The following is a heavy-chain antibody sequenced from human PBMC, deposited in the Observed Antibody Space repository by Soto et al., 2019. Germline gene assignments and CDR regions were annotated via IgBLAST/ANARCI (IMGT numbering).Heavy chain of an antibody. V-gene: IGHV3-23*01. D-gene: IGHD3-3*01. CDR1: GFTFTSYA. CDR2: TSGSGGDT. Sequence: EVQLLESGGGLVQPGGSLRLSCSASGFTFTSYAMSWVRQAPGKGLEWVSGTSGSGGDTKSADSVKGRFTSSRDNFKNMLYLQMNSLRAEDTAVYYCAKHDFWTLYNTGLDSWGQGTLVTVSS. J-gene: IGHJ4*02. CDR3: AKHDFWTLYNTGLDS.